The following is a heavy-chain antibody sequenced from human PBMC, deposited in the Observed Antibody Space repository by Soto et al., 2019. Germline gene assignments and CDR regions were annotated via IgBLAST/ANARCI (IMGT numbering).Heavy chain of an antibody. Sequence: LRLSCAASGFTFSSFAMNWVRQAPGKGLEWVSVISGSDTSTYYADSAKGRFIVSRDNSKNTLYLQMNSLRVEDTAIYYCAKRGPSSWSNFDYWGPGTLVTVSS. CDR3: AKRGPSSWSNFDY. V-gene: IGHV3-23*01. CDR1: GFTFSSFA. CDR2: ISGSDTST. D-gene: IGHD6-13*01. J-gene: IGHJ4*02.